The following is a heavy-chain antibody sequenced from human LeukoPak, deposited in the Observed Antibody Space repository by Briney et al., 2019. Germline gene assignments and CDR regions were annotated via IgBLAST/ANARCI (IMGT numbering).Heavy chain of an antibody. CDR1: GYTLTELS. CDR3: ATRPYYYDSSGYYYEY. V-gene: IGHV1-24*01. J-gene: IGHJ4*02. Sequence: ASVKVSCKVSGYTLTELSMHWVRQAPGKGLEWMGGFDPEDGETIYAQKFQGRVTMTEDTSTDTAYMELSSLRSEDTAVYYCATRPYYYDSSGYYYEYWGQGTLVTVTS. CDR2: FDPEDGET. D-gene: IGHD3-22*01.